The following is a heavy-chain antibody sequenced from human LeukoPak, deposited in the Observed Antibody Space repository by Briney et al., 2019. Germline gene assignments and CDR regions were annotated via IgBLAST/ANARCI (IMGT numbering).Heavy chain of an antibody. V-gene: IGHV1-46*01. CDR3: ARKAQLAAAGWVFDY. CDR1: GYTFTSYY. Sequence: ASVKVSCKASGYTFTSYYMHWVRQAPGQGLEWMGIINPSGGSTSYAQKFQGRVTMTRDTSTSTVYMELSSLRSEDTAVYYCARKAQLAAAGWVFDYWGQGTLVIVS. D-gene: IGHD6-13*01. J-gene: IGHJ4*02. CDR2: INPSGGST.